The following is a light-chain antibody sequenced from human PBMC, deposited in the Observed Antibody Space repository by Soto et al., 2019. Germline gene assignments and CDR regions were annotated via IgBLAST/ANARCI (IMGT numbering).Light chain of an antibody. CDR1: LSVNSRY. CDR3: QQYGRTPRT. CDR2: GAS. J-gene: IGKJ1*01. Sequence: EIVTTQSPSTMPVFPGGRATLSSSASLSVNSRYLAWYQQIAGQAPRLLIYGASSRATGIPDRFSGSGSGIDFTLTISRLEPEDFAVYYCQQYGRTPRTFGQGTKV. V-gene: IGKV3-20*01.